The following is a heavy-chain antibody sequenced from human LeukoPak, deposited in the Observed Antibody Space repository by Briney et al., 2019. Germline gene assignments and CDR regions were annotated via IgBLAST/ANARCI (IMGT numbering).Heavy chain of an antibody. D-gene: IGHD1-26*01. J-gene: IGHJ4*02. CDR2: IRYDGSNK. V-gene: IGHV3-30*02. CDR1: GFSFSSYG. CDR3: AKITDGELRRFDY. Sequence: PGGSLRLSCAGSGFSFSSYGMHWVRQAPGKGLEWVAFIRYDGSNKYYADSVKGRFTISRDNSKNTLYLQMNSLRAEDTAVYYCAKITDGELRRFDYWGQGTLVTVSS.